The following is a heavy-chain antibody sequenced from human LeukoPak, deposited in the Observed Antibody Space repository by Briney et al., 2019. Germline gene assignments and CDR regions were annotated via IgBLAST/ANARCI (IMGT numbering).Heavy chain of an antibody. CDR1: GFTFSDYY. V-gene: IGHV3-11*01. CDR2: ISSSDNTI. J-gene: IGHJ2*01. CDR3: ARVRGYSGSGTFWYFDL. D-gene: IGHD3-10*01. Sequence: GGSLRLYCAASGFTFSDYYMSWIRQAPGKGLEWVSYISSSDNTIYYADSVKGRFTISRDNAKNSLSLQMNSLRVEDTAIYYCARVRGYSGSGTFWYFDLWGRGTLVTVSS.